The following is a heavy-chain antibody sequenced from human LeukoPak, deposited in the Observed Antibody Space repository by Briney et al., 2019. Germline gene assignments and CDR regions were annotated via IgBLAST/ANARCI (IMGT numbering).Heavy chain of an antibody. CDR2: ISYDGSNK. Sequence: GGSLRLSCAASGFTFSSYAMHWVRQAPGKGLEWVAVISYDGSNKYYADSVKGRFTISRDNSKNTLYLQMNSLRAEDTAVYYCARDLIRSGFDYWGQGTLVTVSS. D-gene: IGHD3-16*01. CDR3: ARDLIRSGFDY. J-gene: IGHJ4*02. V-gene: IGHV3-30-3*01. CDR1: GFTFSSYA.